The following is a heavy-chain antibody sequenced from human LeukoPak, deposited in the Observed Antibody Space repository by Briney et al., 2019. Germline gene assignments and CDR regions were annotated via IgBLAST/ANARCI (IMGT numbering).Heavy chain of an antibody. D-gene: IGHD1-7*01. Sequence: GGSLRFSCAASGITFSSYAMSWVRQAPGKGLEWVSAISGSGGNTYYADSVKGRFTISRDNSKNTLYLQMNSPRVEDTAVYYCAKSLDFRWNYYFDYWGQGTLVTVSS. CDR3: AKSLDFRWNYYFDY. J-gene: IGHJ4*02. CDR2: ISGSGGNT. V-gene: IGHV3-23*01. CDR1: GITFSSYA.